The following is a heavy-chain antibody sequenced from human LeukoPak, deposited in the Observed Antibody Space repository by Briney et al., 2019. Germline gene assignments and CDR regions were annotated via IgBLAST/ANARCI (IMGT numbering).Heavy chain of an antibody. CDR3: ARVGHPVVFFYYIDV. Sequence: RTSETLSLTCTVSGYSISSGYYWGWIRQPPGKGLEWIGSIYHSGSTYYNPSLKSRVTISVDTPKNQFSLKLSSVTAADTALYYCARVGHPVVFFYYIDVWGKGTTVTVSS. V-gene: IGHV4-38-2*02. CDR1: GYSISSGYY. J-gene: IGHJ6*03. D-gene: IGHD3-10*01. CDR2: IYHSGST.